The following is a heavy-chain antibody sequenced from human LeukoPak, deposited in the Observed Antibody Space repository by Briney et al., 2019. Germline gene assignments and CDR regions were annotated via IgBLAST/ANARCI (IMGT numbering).Heavy chain of an antibody. J-gene: IGHJ4*02. D-gene: IGHD6-19*01. CDR2: IHPDGSET. CDR3: VRWGVEAGMDY. V-gene: IGHV3-7*01. CDR1: GGSITRTSYY. Sequence: PSETLSLTCTVSGGSITRTSYYWGWIRQPSGEGLEWVANIHPDGSETSYVDSVKGRFTISRDNARKSMFLQMNSLGAEDAAVYYCVRWGVEAGMDYWGQGTLVTVSS.